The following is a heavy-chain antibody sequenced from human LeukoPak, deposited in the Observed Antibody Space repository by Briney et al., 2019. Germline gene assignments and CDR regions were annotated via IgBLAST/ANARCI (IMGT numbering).Heavy chain of an antibody. V-gene: IGHV3-23*01. CDR3: AKVRGSNWNPFDY. J-gene: IGHJ4*02. D-gene: IGHD1-20*01. Sequence: GGSLRLSCAASGFTFSSYAVSWVRQAPGKGLEWVSAISGSGGSTYYADSVKGRSTISRDNSKNTLYLQMNSLRAEDTAVYYCAKVRGSNWNPFDYWGQGTLVTVSS. CDR2: ISGSGGST. CDR1: GFTFSSYA.